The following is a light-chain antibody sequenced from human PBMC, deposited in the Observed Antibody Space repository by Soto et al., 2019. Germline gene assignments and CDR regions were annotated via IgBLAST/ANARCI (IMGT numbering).Light chain of an antibody. CDR3: QQYETSLPRT. CDR1: QSVSSSY. V-gene: IGKV3-20*01. Sequence: EIVLTQSPGTLSLFPGERATLSCRARQSVSSSYLAWYQQKPGQAPRLLIYGVSSRATGIPDRFSGSGSGTDFTLTISRLEPEDFAVYYCQQYETSLPRTFGQGTKVEIK. CDR2: GVS. J-gene: IGKJ1*01.